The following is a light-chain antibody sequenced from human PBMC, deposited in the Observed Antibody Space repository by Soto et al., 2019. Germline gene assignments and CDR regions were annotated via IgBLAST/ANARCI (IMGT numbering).Light chain of an antibody. J-gene: IGKJ4*01. Sequence: EIVMTQSPVTLSVSPGERATLSCRASETVRSNLAWYQKKPGQGPRLLIYDASTRATGIPARFSGGGSGTDFTLTISSLEPDDFAVYYCQQRSNWPPGGTFGGGTKVDIK. V-gene: IGKV3-11*01. CDR3: QQRSNWPPGGT. CDR1: ETVRSN. CDR2: DAS.